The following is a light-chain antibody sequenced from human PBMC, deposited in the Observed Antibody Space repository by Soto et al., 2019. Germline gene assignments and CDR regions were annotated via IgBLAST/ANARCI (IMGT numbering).Light chain of an antibody. CDR1: SSNIGSNY. V-gene: IGLV1-47*01. CDR3: AAWGDSLSGVV. J-gene: IGLJ2*01. Sequence: QSVLTQPPSASGTPGQRVTISCSGSSSNIGSNYVYWYQQLPGTAPKLLIYRDNQRPSGVPDRFSGSKSGTSASLAISGLRSEDEADYYCAAWGDSLSGVVFGGGTKLTVL. CDR2: RDN.